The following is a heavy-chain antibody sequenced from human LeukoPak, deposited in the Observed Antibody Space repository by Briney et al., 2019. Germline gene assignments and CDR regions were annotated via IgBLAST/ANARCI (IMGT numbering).Heavy chain of an antibody. CDR1: GYTFTSYD. CDR3: ARGHVAEVPTGEDY. CDR2: VNPNSGNT. J-gene: IGHJ4*02. V-gene: IGHV1-8*02. Sequence: ASVKVSCKASGYTFTSYDINWVRQATGQGLEWMGWVNPNSGNTGYAQKFQGRVTMTRNTSISTAYMELSSLRSEDTAVYYCARGHVAEVPTGEDYWGQGTLVTVSS. D-gene: IGHD3-16*01.